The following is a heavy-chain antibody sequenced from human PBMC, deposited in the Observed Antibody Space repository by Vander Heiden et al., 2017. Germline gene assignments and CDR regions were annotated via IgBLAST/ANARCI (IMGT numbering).Heavy chain of an antibody. J-gene: IGHJ6*02. D-gene: IGHD4-17*01. CDR1: GFTFSNTW. V-gene: IGHV3-7*01. CDR2: IKQDGSAK. CDR3: AKNGGAHGMDV. Sequence: EVQLVESGGGLVQTGGPLRLHCAASGFTFSNTWMSWVRQAPGKGLEWVANIKQDGSAKNYMDSVKGRFTVSRNNAENSLFLQMSSLRDEDTAVYYCAKNGGAHGMDVWGQGTTVTVSS.